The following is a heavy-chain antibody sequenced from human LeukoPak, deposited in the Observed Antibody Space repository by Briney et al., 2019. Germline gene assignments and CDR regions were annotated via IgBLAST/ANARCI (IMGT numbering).Heavy chain of an antibody. V-gene: IGHV4-59*01. CDR3: ARGGYYGSGNDFRFDP. J-gene: IGHJ5*02. D-gene: IGHD3-10*01. Sequence: ASETLSLTCTVSGGSISSYYWSWIRQPPGQGLEWIAFIHSSGSTGYSPSLKSRVTISVDTSKNQFSLKLSSVTAADTAVYYCARGGYYGSGNDFRFDPWGQGTLVTVSS. CDR2: IHSSGST. CDR1: GGSISSYY.